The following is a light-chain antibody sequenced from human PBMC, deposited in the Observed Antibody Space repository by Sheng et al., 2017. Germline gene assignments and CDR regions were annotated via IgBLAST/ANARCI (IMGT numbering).Light chain of an antibody. V-gene: IGLV3-21*02. J-gene: IGLJ1*01. CDR2: GDS. CDR3: QVWDSSTDHYV. CDR1: NIGTKS. Sequence: SYELTQPPSVPVAPGQTARIPCGGNNIGTKSVHWYQQKPGQAPVLVVYGDSDRPSGIPERFSGSNSGNTATLTISRVEVGDEADYYCQVWDSSTDHYVFGTGTKVTVL.